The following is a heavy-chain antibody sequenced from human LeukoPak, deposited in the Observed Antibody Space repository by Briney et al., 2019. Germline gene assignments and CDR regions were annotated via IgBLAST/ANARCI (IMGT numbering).Heavy chain of an antibody. D-gene: IGHD5-24*01. CDR2: IIPIFGTA. J-gene: IGHJ4*02. CDR1: GGTFSSYA. CDR3: ATKESRDGYNYAAFDY. V-gene: IGHV1-69*13. Sequence: ASVKVSCKASGGTFSSYAISWVRQAPGQGPEWMGGIIPIFGTANYAQKFQGRVTITADESTSTAYMELSSLRSEDTAVYYCATKESRDGYNYAAFDYWGQGTLVTVSS.